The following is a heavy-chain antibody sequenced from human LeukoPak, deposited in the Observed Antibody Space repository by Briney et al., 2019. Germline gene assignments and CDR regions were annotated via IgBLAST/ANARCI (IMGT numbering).Heavy chain of an antibody. V-gene: IGHV3-7*01. CDR3: ARDRLLVVVPAGTGDY. D-gene: IGHD2-2*01. CDR2: IKQDGSEK. CDR1: GFTFSSYW. J-gene: IGHJ4*02. Sequence: PGGSLRLSCAASGFTFSSYWMSWVRQAPGKGLEWVANIKQDGSEKYYVDSVKGRFTIPRDNAKNSLHLQMNSLRADDTAVYYCARDRLLVVVPAGTGDYWGQGTLVTVSS.